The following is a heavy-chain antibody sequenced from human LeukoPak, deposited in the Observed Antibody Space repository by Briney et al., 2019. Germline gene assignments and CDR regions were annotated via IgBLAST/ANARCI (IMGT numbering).Heavy chain of an antibody. CDR3: ARDPYDFWSGFHWFDP. J-gene: IGHJ5*02. Sequence: PSETLSLTCTVTGGSISTYDYYWSWNRQPPGQGLEWIGNMYYSGTTYYNPSLKSRVTMSVDTSKNQCSLKLSSVTAADTAMYYCARDPYDFWSGFHWFDPWGQGTLVTVSS. D-gene: IGHD3-3*01. CDR1: GGSISTYDYY. CDR2: MYYSGTT. V-gene: IGHV4-30-4*08.